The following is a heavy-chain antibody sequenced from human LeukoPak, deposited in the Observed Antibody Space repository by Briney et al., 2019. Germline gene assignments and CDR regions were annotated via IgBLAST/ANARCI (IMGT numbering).Heavy chain of an antibody. D-gene: IGHD1-14*01. J-gene: IGHJ4*02. Sequence: ASVKLSCTASGYTFTGYYMHWVRQAPGQGLEWMGWINPNSGGTNYAQKFQGRVTMTRDTSISTAYMELSRLRSDDTAVYCCARDRYQKNGFDDWGQGTLVTVSS. CDR3: ARDRYQKNGFDD. CDR1: GYTFTGYY. V-gene: IGHV1-2*02. CDR2: INPNSGGT.